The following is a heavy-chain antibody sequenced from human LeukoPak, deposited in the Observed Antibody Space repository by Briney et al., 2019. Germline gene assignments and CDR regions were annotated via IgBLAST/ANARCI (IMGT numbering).Heavy chain of an antibody. CDR1: GFTFSSYE. J-gene: IGHJ4*02. CDR2: ISSSGSTI. V-gene: IGHV3-48*03. CDR3: ARDGDDSSYYYVRYFDY. D-gene: IGHD3-22*01. Sequence: GGSLRLSCAASGFTFSSYEMNWVRQAPGKGLEWVSYISSSGSTIYYADSVKGRFTISRDNAKNSLYLPMNSLRAEDTAVYYCARDGDDSSYYYVRYFDYWGQGTLVTVSS.